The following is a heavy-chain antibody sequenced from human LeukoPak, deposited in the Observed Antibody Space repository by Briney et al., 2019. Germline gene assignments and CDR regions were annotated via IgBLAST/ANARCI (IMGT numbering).Heavy chain of an antibody. D-gene: IGHD3-22*01. Sequence: SETLSLTCTVSGGSVGSGSYYWSWIRQPPGKGLEWIGYIYYSGSTNYNPSLKSRVTISVDTSKNQFSLKLSSVTAADTAVYYCASFYYDSSGYTPDYWGQGTLVTVSS. CDR2: IYYSGST. CDR3: ASFYYDSSGYTPDY. CDR1: GGSVGSGSYY. V-gene: IGHV4-61*01. J-gene: IGHJ4*02.